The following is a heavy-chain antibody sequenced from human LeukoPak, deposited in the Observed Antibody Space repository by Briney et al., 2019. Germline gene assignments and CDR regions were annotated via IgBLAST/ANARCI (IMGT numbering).Heavy chain of an antibody. J-gene: IGHJ5*02. D-gene: IGHD6-19*01. Sequence: GGSLRLSCAASGFTFNDYWMHWVRQAPGKGLVWVSRVNSDGTITSYADSVKGRFTTSRDNSKNTLYLQMNSLRAEDTAVYYCAKGLYSSGAWGQGTLVTVSS. CDR2: VNSDGTIT. CDR3: AKGLYSSGA. V-gene: IGHV3-74*01. CDR1: GFTFNDYW.